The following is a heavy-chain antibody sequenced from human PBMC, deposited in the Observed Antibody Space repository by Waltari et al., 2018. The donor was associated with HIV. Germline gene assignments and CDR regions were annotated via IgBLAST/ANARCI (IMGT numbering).Heavy chain of an antibody. CDR1: GYTFTGYY. V-gene: IGHV1-2*02. Sequence: QVQLVQSGAEVKKPGASVKVSCKASGYTFTGYYMHWVRQAPGQGLEWMGWVNPNSGGTNNAQKFQGRVTMTRYTSISTAYMELSRLRSDDTAVYYCAREEGRAAAGTDYWGQGTLVTVSS. CDR3: AREEGRAAAGTDY. J-gene: IGHJ4*02. D-gene: IGHD6-13*01. CDR2: VNPNSGGT.